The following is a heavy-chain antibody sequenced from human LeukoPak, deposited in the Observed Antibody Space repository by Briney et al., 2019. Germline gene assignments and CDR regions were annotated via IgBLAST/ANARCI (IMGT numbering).Heavy chain of an antibody. Sequence: PGGSLRLSCAASGFTFSSYSMNWVRQAPGKGLEWVSSIISSSSYIYYADSVKGRFTISRDNAKNSLYLQMNSLRAEDTAVYYCATLGTYYYGSGTDYWGQGTLVTVSS. CDR3: ATLGTYYYGSGTDY. J-gene: IGHJ4*02. D-gene: IGHD3-10*01. V-gene: IGHV3-21*01. CDR2: IISSSSYI. CDR1: GFTFSSYS.